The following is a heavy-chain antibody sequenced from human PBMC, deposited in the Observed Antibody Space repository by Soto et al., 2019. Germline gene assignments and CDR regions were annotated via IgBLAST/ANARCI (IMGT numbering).Heavy chain of an antibody. Sequence: ASVKVSCKASGYTFTSYGISWLRQAPGQGREWMGWISSYNGNTNYAQKLQGRVTMTTDTSTSTAYMELRSLRSDDTAVYYCARDLYYESSGYYYLGWWFDPWGQGTLVTVSS. CDR1: GYTFTSYG. J-gene: IGHJ5*02. CDR2: ISSYNGNT. CDR3: ARDLYYESSGYYYLGWWFDP. V-gene: IGHV1-18*04. D-gene: IGHD3-22*01.